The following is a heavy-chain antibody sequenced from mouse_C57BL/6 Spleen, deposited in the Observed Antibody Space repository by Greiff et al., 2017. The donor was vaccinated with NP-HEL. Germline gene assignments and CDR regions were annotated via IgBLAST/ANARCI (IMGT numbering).Heavy chain of an antibody. CDR3: ARRDYYGSSYGYWYFDV. V-gene: IGHV3-1*01. Sequence: EVKLVESGPGMVKPSQSLSLTCTVTGYSITSGYDWHWIRHFPGNKLEWMGYISYSGSTNYNPSLKSRISITHDTSKNHFFLKLNSVTTEDTATYYCARRDYYGSSYGYWYFDVWGTGTTVTVSS. D-gene: IGHD1-1*01. CDR1: GYSITSGYD. CDR2: ISYSGST. J-gene: IGHJ1*03.